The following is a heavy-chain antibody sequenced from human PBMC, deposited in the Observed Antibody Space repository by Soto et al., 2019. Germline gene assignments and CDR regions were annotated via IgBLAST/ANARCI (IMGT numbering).Heavy chain of an antibody. CDR3: AKAGGYYDSSGLTKFDP. D-gene: IGHD3-22*01. CDR1: GYTFTSYG. J-gene: IGHJ5*02. Sequence: ASVKVSCKASGYTFTSYGISWVRQAPGQGLEWMGWISAYNGNTNYAQKLQGRVTMTTDTSTSTAYMELRSLRSDDTAVYYCAKAGGYYDSSGLTKFDPWGQGTLVTVSS. V-gene: IGHV1-18*01. CDR2: ISAYNGNT.